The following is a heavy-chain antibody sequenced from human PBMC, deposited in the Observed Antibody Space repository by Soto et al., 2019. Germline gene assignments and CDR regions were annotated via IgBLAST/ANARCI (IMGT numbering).Heavy chain of an antibody. CDR3: ARPGGSGWFYFDS. D-gene: IGHD6-13*01. J-gene: IGHJ4*02. V-gene: IGHV4-39*02. CDR2: IYYSGST. Sequence: SETLSLTWIVSGESISGTIYCWGWIRQPPGKGLEWIGSIYYSGSTYYNPSLKSRVTISVDTSKNHFSLKLTSVTAADTAVYYCARPGGSGWFYFDSWGQGSQVTVSS. CDR1: GESISGTIYC.